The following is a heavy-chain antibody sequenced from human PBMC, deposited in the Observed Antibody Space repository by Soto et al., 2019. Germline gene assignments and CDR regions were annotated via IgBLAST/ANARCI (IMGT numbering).Heavy chain of an antibody. D-gene: IGHD2-15*01. V-gene: IGHV4-34*01. CDR1: GGSFSGYY. CDR2: INHSGST. Sequence: QVQLQQWGAGLLKPSETLSLTCAVYGGSFSGYYWSWIRQPPGKGLEWIGEINHSGSTNYNPSLKRRVTISVDTSKNQFSLKLSSVTAADTAVYYCARGQYCSGGSCSFTWFDPWGQGTLVTVSS. CDR3: ARGQYCSGGSCSFTWFDP. J-gene: IGHJ5*02.